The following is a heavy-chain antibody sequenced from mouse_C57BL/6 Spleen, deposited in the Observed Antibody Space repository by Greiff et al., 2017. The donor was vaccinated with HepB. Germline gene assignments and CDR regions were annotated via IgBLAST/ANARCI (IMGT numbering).Heavy chain of an antibody. CDR2: IYPGDGDT. Sequence: VQVVESGPELVKPGASVKISCKASGYAFSSSWMNWVKQRPGKGLEWIGRIYPGDGDTNYNGKFKGKATLTADKSSSTAYMQLSSLTSEDSAVYFCARYDYRYYFDYWGQGTTLTVSS. CDR3: ARYDYRYYFDY. J-gene: IGHJ2*01. V-gene: IGHV1-82*01. CDR1: GYAFSSSW. D-gene: IGHD2-4*01.